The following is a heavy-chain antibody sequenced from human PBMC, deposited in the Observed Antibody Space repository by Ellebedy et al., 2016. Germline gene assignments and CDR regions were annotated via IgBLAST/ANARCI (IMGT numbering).Heavy chain of an antibody. D-gene: IGHD3-16*02. J-gene: IGHJ4*02. V-gene: IGHV4-39*07. CDR1: GGSISSSSYY. Sequence: GSLRLSCTVSGGSISSSSYYWGWIRQPPGKGLEWIGSIYYSGSTYYNPSLKSRVTISVDTSKNQFSLKLSSVTAADTAVYYCARGVILWGQGTLVTVSS. CDR3: ARGVIL. CDR2: IYYSGST.